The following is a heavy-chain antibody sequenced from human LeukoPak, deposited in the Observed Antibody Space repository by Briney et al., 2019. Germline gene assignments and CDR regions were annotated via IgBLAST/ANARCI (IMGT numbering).Heavy chain of an antibody. Sequence: GGSLRLSCAASGFTFSSYAMSWVRQAPGKGLEWVSAISGSGGSTYYADSVKGRFTISRDNSKNTLYLQMNSLRAEDTAVYYCAKIAGETLYRDGQTRYYYYGMDVWGQGTTVTVSS. V-gene: IGHV3-23*01. CDR3: AKIAGETLYRDGQTRYYYYGMDV. CDR2: ISGSGGST. D-gene: IGHD5-24*01. CDR1: GFTFSSYA. J-gene: IGHJ6*02.